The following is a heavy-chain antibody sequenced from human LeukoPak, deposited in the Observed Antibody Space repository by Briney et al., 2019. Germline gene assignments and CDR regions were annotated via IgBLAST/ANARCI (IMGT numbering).Heavy chain of an antibody. CDR2: IKRKTDGGTR. CDR3: TTDRGTIGFDY. V-gene: IGHV3-15*01. Sequence: GGSLRLSCAASGFTFSNAWMNWVRHAPGKGLECVGRIKRKTDGGTRDYAAPVKGRFTISRDDSKNTLYLQMNSLKAEDTAVYYCTTDRGTIGFDYWGQGTLVTVSS. D-gene: IGHD3-3*01. J-gene: IGHJ4*02. CDR1: GFTFSNAW.